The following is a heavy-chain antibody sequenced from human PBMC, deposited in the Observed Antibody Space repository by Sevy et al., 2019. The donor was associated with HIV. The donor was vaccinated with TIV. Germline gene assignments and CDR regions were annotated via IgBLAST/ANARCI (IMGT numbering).Heavy chain of an antibody. V-gene: IGHV3-30-3*01. CDR1: GFTFSKIA. CDR3: ARASHMITFGGVIVVDGIDY. CDR2: ISNDGSNK. J-gene: IGHJ4*02. D-gene: IGHD3-16*02. Sequence: GGSLRLSCAASGFTFSKIAIHWVRQAPGKGLEWVSVISNDGSNKDYADSVKGRFTISRDNSKNMLYLQLNSLRVEDTAVYYWARASHMITFGGVIVVDGIDYWGQGTLVTVSS.